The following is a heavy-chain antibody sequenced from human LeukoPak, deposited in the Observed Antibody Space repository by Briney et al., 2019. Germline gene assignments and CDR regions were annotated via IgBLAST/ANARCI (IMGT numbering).Heavy chain of an antibody. V-gene: IGHV3-64*01. CDR2: ISSNGGST. CDR1: GFTFSSYA. J-gene: IGHJ4*02. Sequence: GGSLRLSCAASGFTFSSYAMHWVRQAPGKGVEYVSAISSNGGSTYYANSVKGRFTISRDNSKNTLYLQMGSLRAEDMAVYYCARSGTMVRGVINYFDYWGQGTLVTVSS. CDR3: ARSGTMVRGVINYFDY. D-gene: IGHD3-10*01.